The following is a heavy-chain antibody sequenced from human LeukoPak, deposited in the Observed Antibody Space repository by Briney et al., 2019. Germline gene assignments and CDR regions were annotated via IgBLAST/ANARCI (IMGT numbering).Heavy chain of an antibody. CDR3: ARQSYYYDSSGHLYWFDP. D-gene: IGHD3-22*01. Sequence: SETLSLTCTVSGGSISSSSYYWGWIRQPPGKGLEWIGSIYYSGSTYYNPSLKSRVTISVDTSKNQFSLKLSSVTAADTAVYYCARQSYYYDSSGHLYWFDPWGQGTLVTVSS. V-gene: IGHV4-39*01. J-gene: IGHJ5*02. CDR2: IYYSGST. CDR1: GGSISSSSYY.